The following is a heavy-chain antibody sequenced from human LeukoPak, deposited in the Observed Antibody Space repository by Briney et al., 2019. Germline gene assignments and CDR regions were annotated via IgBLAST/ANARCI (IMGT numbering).Heavy chain of an antibody. Sequence: GGSLRLSCAASGFTFSTYTMHWVRQAPGKGLEYVSAISSNGGTTYYANSVKGRFTISRDNARNSLYLQMNRLRAEDTAVYYCARMHCSSSSCYTDAFDVWGQGTMVTVSS. D-gene: IGHD2-2*02. J-gene: IGHJ3*01. CDR2: ISSNGGTT. V-gene: IGHV3-64*01. CDR3: ARMHCSSSSCYTDAFDV. CDR1: GFTFSTYT.